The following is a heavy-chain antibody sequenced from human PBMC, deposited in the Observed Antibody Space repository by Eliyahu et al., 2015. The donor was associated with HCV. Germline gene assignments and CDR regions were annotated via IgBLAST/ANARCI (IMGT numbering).Heavy chain of an antibody. CDR3: ARVVVPAAYYYYYGMDV. CDR2: ISYDGSNK. D-gene: IGHD2-2*01. J-gene: IGHJ6*02. Sequence: QVQLVESGGGVVQPGRSLRLSXAASGFTFSXYGMHWVRQAPGKGLEWVAVISYDGSNKYYADSVKGRFTISRDNSKNTLYLQMNSLRAEDTAVYYCARVVVPAAYYYYYGMDVWGQGTTVTVSS. CDR1: GFTFSXYG. V-gene: IGHV3-30*03.